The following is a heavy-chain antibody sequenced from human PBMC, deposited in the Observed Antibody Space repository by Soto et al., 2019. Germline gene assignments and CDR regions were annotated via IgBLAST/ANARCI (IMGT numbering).Heavy chain of an antibody. V-gene: IGHV1-69*13. CDR1: GGTFSSYA. CDR3: ARSQGSSTSLEIYYYYYYGMDV. Sequence: ASVKVSCKASGGTFSSYAISWVRQAPGQGLEWMGGIIPISDTTNYAQKFQGRVTITADESTSTAYMELSSLRSEDTAVCYCARSQGSSTSLEIYYYYYYGMDVWGQGTTVTVSS. J-gene: IGHJ6*02. CDR2: IIPISDTT. D-gene: IGHD2-2*01.